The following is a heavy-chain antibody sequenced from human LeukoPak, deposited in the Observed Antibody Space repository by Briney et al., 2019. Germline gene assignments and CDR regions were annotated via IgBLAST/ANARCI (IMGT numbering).Heavy chain of an antibody. D-gene: IGHD3-22*01. J-gene: IGHJ3*02. CDR1: GGSISSSSYY. CDR3: ARVKVSYYDSSGYHPDAFDI. CDR2: IYYSGST. V-gene: IGHV4-39*07. Sequence: SETLSLTCTVSGGSISSSSYYWGWIRQPPGKGLEWIGSIYYSGSTYYNPSLKSRVTISVDTSKNQFSLKLSSVTAADTAVYYCARVKVSYYDSSGYHPDAFDIWGQGTMVTVSS.